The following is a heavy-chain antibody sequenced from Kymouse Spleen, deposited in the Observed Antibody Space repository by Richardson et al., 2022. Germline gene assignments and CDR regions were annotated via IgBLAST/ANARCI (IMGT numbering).Heavy chain of an antibody. D-gene: IGHD3-10*01. CDR2: INHSGST. V-gene: IGHV4-34*01. J-gene: IGHJ4*02. CDR1: GGSFSGYY. Sequence: QVQLQQWGAGLLKPSETLSLTCAVYGGSFSGYYWSWIRQPPGKGLEWIGEINHSGSTNYNPSLKSRVTISVDTSKNQFSLKLSSVTAADTAVYYCASRITMVRGVITPFDYWGQGTLVTVSS. CDR3: ASRITMVRGVITPFDY.